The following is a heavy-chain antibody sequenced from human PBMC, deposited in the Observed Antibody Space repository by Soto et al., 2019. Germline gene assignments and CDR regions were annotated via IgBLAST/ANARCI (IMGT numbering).Heavy chain of an antibody. J-gene: IGHJ6*02. Sequence: EVQLLESGGGLVQPGGSLRLSCEASGFNFKKYAMTWVRQAPGKGLEWVSDINESGKKTNYVDSVKGRFSISRDNPTNTLYLLKNNLGAEDTGVYYCAKDRATIFGVVWKYGLDVWGQGTTVSVSS. CDR2: INESGKKT. CDR1: GFNFKKYA. V-gene: IGHV3-23*01. CDR3: AKDRATIFGVVWKYGLDV. D-gene: IGHD3-3*01.